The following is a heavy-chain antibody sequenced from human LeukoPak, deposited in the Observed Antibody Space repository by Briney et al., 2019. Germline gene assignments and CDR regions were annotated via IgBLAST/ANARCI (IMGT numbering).Heavy chain of an antibody. CDR3: ARPYCSSTSCYDNYYYGMDV. V-gene: IGHV1-8*01. Sequence: ASVKVSCKASRYTFTSYDINWVRQATGQGLEWMGWMNPNSGNTGYAQKFQGRVTMTRNTSISTAYMELSSLRSEDTAVYYCARPYCSSTSCYDNYYYGMDVWGQGTTVTVSS. CDR1: RYTFTSYD. CDR2: MNPNSGNT. J-gene: IGHJ6*02. D-gene: IGHD2-2*01.